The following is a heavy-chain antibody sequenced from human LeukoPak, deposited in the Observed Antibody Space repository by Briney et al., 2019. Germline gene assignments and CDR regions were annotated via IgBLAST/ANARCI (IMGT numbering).Heavy chain of an antibody. J-gene: IGHJ6*02. Sequence: GGSLRLSCAASGFTFSSYGMHWVRQAPGKGLEWVAFIRYDGSNKYYADSVKGRFTISRDNSKNTLYLQMNSLRAEDTAVYYCARDLRGSGWYGGGYYYYYGMDVWGQGTTVTVSS. CDR3: ARDLRGSGWYGGGYYYYYGMDV. D-gene: IGHD6-19*01. V-gene: IGHV3-30*02. CDR1: GFTFSSYG. CDR2: IRYDGSNK.